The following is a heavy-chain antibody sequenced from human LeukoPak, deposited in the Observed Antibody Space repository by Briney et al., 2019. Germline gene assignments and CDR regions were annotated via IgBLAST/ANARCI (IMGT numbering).Heavy chain of an antibody. J-gene: IGHJ4*02. D-gene: IGHD3-22*01. V-gene: IGHV3-30-3*01. CDR1: GFSFSSYA. CDR3: ARPIETDRYFDY. CDR2: LSYDGSNK. Sequence: PGRSLRLSCAASGFSFSSYAMHWVRQAPGKGLEWVAVLSYDGSNKYYADSVEGRFTISRDNSKNTLYLQMNSLRDEDTAVYYCARPIETDRYFDYWGQGTLVTVSS.